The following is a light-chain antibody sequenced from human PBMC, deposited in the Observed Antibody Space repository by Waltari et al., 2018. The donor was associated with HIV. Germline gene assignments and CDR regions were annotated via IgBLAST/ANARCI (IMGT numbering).Light chain of an antibody. CDR2: DVS. CDR3: SSYTSSSALYVV. V-gene: IGLV2-14*03. J-gene: IGLJ2*01. Sequence: QSALTPPASVSGSPGQSITISCTGTSSDVGGYNYVSWYQQHPGKAPKLMIYDVSNRPSGVSIRFSGSKSGNTASLTISGLQAEDEADYYCSSYTSSSALYVVFGGGTKLTVL. CDR1: SSDVGGYNY.